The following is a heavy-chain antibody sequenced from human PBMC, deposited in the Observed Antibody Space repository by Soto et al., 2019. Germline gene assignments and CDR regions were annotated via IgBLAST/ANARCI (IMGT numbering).Heavy chain of an antibody. CDR2: ISDSGVST. V-gene: IGHV3-23*01. CDR1: GFTFNTYA. Sequence: EVQLLESGGDLVRPGGSLRLSCTASGFTFNTYAMNWVRQAPGKGLEWVSTISDSGVSTYHADSVRGRFSISRDNSKNTLYLQMNSLTAEDTAMYYCVRGDFWSDHWGQGTLVTVSS. CDR3: VRGDFWSDH. D-gene: IGHD3-3*01. J-gene: IGHJ5*02.